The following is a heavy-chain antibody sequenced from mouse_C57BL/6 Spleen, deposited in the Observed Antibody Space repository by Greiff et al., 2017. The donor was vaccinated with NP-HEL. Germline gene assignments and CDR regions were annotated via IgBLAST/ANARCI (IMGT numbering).Heavy chain of an antibody. V-gene: IGHV1-64*01. CDR1: GYTFTSYW. D-gene: IGHD3-2*02. Sequence: VQLQQPGAELVKPGASVKLSCKASGYTFTSYWMHWVKQRPGQGLEWIGMIHPNSGSTNYNEKFKSKATLTVDKSSSTAYMQLSSLTSEDSAVYYCASQDSSGYGAYWGQGTLVTVSA. CDR2: IHPNSGST. CDR3: ASQDSSGYGAY. J-gene: IGHJ3*01.